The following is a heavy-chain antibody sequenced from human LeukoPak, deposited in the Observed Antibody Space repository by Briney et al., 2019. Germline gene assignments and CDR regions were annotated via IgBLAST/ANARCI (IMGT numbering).Heavy chain of an antibody. V-gene: IGHV3-23*01. CDR2: ISGGGGST. D-gene: IGHD7-27*01. Sequence: PGGSLGLSCAASGFTFTSYAMIWVRQAPGKGLEWVSAISGGGGSTYYADSVKGRFTISRDNSKNTLYLQMNSLRAEDTAVYYCAKVRTGDQPYYFDYWGHVTLVTVSS. CDR3: AKVRTGDQPYYFDY. CDR1: GFTFTSYA. J-gene: IGHJ4*01.